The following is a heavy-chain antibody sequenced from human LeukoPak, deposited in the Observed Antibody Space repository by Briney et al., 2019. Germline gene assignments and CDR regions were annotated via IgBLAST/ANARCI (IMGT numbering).Heavy chain of an antibody. CDR1: GFTVSSNH. CDR3: ARGLKVGATYYYGMDV. V-gene: IGHV3-53*01. D-gene: IGHD1-26*01. CDR2: IYTDGST. J-gene: IGHJ6*02. Sequence: GGSLRLSCAASGFTVSSNHMNWVRQAPGKGLEWVSVIYTDGSTYYADSVKGRFTISRDSSKNTLFLQMNSLRAEDTAVYYCARGLKVGATYYYGMDVWGQGTTVTVSS.